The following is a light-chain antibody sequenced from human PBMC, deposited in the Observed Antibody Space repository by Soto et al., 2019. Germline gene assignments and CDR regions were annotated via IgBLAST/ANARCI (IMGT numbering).Light chain of an antibody. CDR2: DAS. J-gene: IGKJ1*01. V-gene: IGKV3-20*01. CDR1: QSVSSSY. CDR3: QQYGSSPRT. Sequence: EIVLTQSPGTLSLSPGERATLSCRASQSVSSSYLAWYQQKPGQAPRLLIYDASSRATGIPDRFSGSGSGTDFTLTISRLAPEDFAVYYCQQYGSSPRTFGQGTKVEIK.